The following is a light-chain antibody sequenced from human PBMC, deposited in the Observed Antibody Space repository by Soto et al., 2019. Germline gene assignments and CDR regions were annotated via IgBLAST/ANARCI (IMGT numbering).Light chain of an antibody. CDR1: GGSIATNY. CDR3: QSHDSTNVV. J-gene: IGLJ2*01. V-gene: IGLV6-57*02. CDR2: EDD. Sequence: NFMLTQPHSVSESPGKTVTISCTGSGGSIATNYVQWHQQRPGSAPTTVIYEDDKRPSGVPDRFSGSIDRSSNSASLIISGLKTEDEAAYYCQSHDSTNVVFGRGTKLTVL.